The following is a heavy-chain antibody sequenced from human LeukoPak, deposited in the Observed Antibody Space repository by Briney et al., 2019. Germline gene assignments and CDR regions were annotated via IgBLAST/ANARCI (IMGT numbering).Heavy chain of an antibody. CDR2: INPNSGGT. CDR1: GYTFTGYY. V-gene: IGHV1-2*02. J-gene: IGHJ5*02. Sequence: GASVKVSCKASGYTFTGYYMHWVRQAPGQGLEWMGWINPNSGGTNYAQKFQGRVTMTRDTSISTAYMELSRLRSDDTAVYYCARVSRGSYRLPISDPWGQGTLVTVSS. D-gene: IGHD1-26*01. CDR3: ARVSRGSYRLPISDP.